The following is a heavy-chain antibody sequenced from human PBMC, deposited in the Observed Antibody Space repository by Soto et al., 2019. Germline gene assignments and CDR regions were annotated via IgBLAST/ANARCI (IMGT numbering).Heavy chain of an antibody. D-gene: IGHD3-10*01. CDR2: INHSGST. Sequence: PSETLSLTCAVYGGSFSGYYWSWIRQPPGKGLEWIGEINHSGSTNYNPSLKSRVTISVDTSKHQFSLKLSSVTAADTAVYYCAKESSLWFGESSHHNQNYYYYGMDVWGQGTTVTVSS. CDR3: AKESSLWFGESSHHNQNYYYYGMDV. CDR1: GGSFSGYY. J-gene: IGHJ6*02. V-gene: IGHV4-34*01.